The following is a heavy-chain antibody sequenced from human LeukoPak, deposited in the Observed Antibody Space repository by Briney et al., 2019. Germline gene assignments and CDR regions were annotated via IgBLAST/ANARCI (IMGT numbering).Heavy chain of an antibody. CDR1: GGSISSGGYS. CDR2: IYHSGST. D-gene: IGHD1-26*01. V-gene: IGHV4-30-2*01. CDR3: ARDLRSGSYLGP. J-gene: IGHJ5*02. Sequence: SQTLSLTCAVSGGSISSGGYSWSWIRQPPGKGLEWIGYIYHSGSTYQNPSLKSRVTISVDTSKNQFSLKMTSVTAADTAVYYCARDLRSGSYLGPWGQGTLVTVSS.